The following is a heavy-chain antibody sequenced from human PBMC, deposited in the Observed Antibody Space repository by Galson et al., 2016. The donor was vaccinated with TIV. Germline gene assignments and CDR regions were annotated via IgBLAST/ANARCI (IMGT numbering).Heavy chain of an antibody. D-gene: IGHD3-9*01. CDR1: GYSFTSYW. J-gene: IGHJ3*02. CDR3: AKQFDFDQRVLYAFVI. Sequence: QSGAEVKKPGESLKISCKGSGYSFTSYWIAWVRQMPGKGLELMGVIHPGDSDTRYSPSFQGQVSISADRTISTAYLQWSSLKASDTAMYYCAKQFDFDQRVLYAFVIWGQGTLPTVSS. V-gene: IGHV5-51*01. CDR2: IHPGDSDT.